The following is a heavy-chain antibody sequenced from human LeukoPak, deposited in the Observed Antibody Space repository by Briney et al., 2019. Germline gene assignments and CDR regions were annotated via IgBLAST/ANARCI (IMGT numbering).Heavy chain of an antibody. D-gene: IGHD2-15*01. CDR1: GYTFTGYY. CDR2: IKPNSGGT. Sequence: ASMKASCKASGYTFTGYYTHWVRQAPGQGLEWMGWIKPNSGGTSYAQKFQGRVTMTRDTSISTAYMELSRLRSDDTAVYYCYLVAPFDYWGQGTLVTVSS. V-gene: IGHV1-2*02. CDR3: YLVAPFDY. J-gene: IGHJ4*02.